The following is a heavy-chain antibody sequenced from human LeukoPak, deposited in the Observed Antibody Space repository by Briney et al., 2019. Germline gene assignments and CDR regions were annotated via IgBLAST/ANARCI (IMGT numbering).Heavy chain of an antibody. V-gene: IGHV4-38-2*01. CDR2: IYHSGST. CDR1: GPSISSGYY. J-gene: IGHJ4*02. CDR3: ARRSFYSSSSGFAY. Sequence: SETLSLTCAVSGPSISSGYYWGWIRQPPGKGLERVGSIYHSGSTYYNPSLRSRLIISVDTSKNQFSLRLSSVTASDTAVYYCARRSFYSSSSGFAYWGQGTLVTVSS. D-gene: IGHD6-6*01.